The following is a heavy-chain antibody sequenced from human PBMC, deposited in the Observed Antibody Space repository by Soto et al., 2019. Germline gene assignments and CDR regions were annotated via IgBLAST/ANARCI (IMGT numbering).Heavy chain of an antibody. J-gene: IGHJ4*02. Sequence: QVQLVESGGGVVQPGRSLRLSCAASGFTFSSYGMHWVRQAPGKGLEWVAVIWYDGSNKYYADSVKGRFTISRDNSKNTRDLERNRLGAGGTGVYYRAGGGGGDGYEMGDYWGQGTLVTVSS. V-gene: IGHV3-33*01. D-gene: IGHD5-12*01. CDR3: AGGGGGDGYEMGDY. CDR2: IWYDGSNK. CDR1: GFTFSSYG.